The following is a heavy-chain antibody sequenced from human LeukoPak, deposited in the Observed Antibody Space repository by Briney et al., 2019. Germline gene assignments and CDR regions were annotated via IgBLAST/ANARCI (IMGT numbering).Heavy chain of an antibody. D-gene: IGHD2-21*02. CDR2: IKPSGSGK. CDR1: GFTFSNYW. V-gene: IGHV3-7*01. J-gene: IGHJ3*02. Sequence: PGGSLRLSCEGSGFTFSNYWMTWVRQAPEKGLEWVANIKPSGSGKHHADSVEGRFTISRDNAKNSLYLQMNSLRAEDTAVYYCARDLDTYVVLTAYDTFDIWGQGTMVTVSS. CDR3: ARDLDTYVVLTAYDTFDI.